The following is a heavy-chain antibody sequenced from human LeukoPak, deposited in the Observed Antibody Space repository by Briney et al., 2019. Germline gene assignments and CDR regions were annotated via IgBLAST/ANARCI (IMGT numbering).Heavy chain of an antibody. CDR1: GYTFSGYY. CDR2: INPNSGGT. V-gene: IGHV1-2*02. J-gene: IGHJ4*02. CDR3: AKSWGYYGSGSSWVDY. Sequence: ASVKVSCKASGYTFSGYYTHWVRQAPGQGLEWMGWINPNSGGTNYAQKFQGRVTMTRDTSISTAYMELSRLRSDDTAVYYCAKSWGYYGSGSSWVDYWGQGTLVTVSS. D-gene: IGHD3-10*01.